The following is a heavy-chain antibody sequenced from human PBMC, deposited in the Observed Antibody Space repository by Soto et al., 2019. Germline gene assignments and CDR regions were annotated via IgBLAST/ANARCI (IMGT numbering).Heavy chain of an antibody. CDR1: GIPLIGYE. J-gene: IGHJ4*02. Sequence: GGSLRLSCAASGIPLIGYEVNWVRQAPGKGLEWLSYISSSGATIYYTESVRGRFTISRDNAKNSVYLQMDSLGVEDTAVYYCTRAERQYFDRSPSSYWGQGTMVTVSS. V-gene: IGHV3-48*03. CDR3: TRAERQYFDRSPSSY. D-gene: IGHD3-9*01. CDR2: ISSSGATI.